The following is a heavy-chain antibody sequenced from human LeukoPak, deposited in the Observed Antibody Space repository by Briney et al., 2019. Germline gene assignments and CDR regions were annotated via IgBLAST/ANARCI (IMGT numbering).Heavy chain of an antibody. V-gene: IGHV3-43*01. J-gene: IGHJ4*02. CDR2: ISWDGGST. CDR1: GFTFDDYT. D-gene: IGHD3-10*01. CDR3: AKGFYYYGSGSYLN. Sequence: GGSLRLSCAASGFTFDDYTMHWVRHAPGKGLEWVSLISWDGGSTYYADSVKGRFTISRDNSKNSLYLQMNSLRTEDTALYYCAKGFYYYGSGSYLNWGQGTLVTVSS.